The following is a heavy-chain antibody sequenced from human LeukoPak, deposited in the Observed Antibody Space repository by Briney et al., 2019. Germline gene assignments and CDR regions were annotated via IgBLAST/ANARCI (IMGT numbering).Heavy chain of an antibody. CDR1: GGSISSSIYY. CDR2: IFYSGST. Sequence: PSETLSLTCTVSGGSISSSIYYWGLVRPPPGKGLEWIGSIFYSGSTYYNPSLKSRVTISVATSKTQLSLNLDSVTAADTAVYFCAKVRSSWYGGPFDYWGQGTLVTVSS. J-gene: IGHJ4*02. V-gene: IGHV4-39*01. CDR3: AKVRSSWYGGPFDY. D-gene: IGHD6-13*01.